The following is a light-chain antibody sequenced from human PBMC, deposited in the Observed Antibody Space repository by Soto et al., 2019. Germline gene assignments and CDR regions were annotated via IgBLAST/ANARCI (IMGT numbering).Light chain of an antibody. J-gene: IGKJ1*01. Sequence: DIQMTQSPSSLSASVEDRVIITLRASQSISNHLNWYQQKPGKAPKLLIYKASSLESGVPSRFSGSGSGTDFTLTISCLHSEDFATYYCQQYYSYPRTFGQGTKVDI. CDR1: QSISNH. CDR3: QQYYSYPRT. V-gene: IGKV1-39*01. CDR2: KAS.